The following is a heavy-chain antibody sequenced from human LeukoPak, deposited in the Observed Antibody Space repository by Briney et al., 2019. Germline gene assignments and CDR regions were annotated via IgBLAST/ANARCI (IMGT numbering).Heavy chain of an antibody. D-gene: IGHD3-22*01. CDR3: ATGFHYYDSSGYFYGMDV. Sequence: GASVKVSCKVSGYTLTELSMHWVRQAPGKGLEWMGGFDPEDGETIYAQKFQGRVTMTEDTSTDTAYMELSSLRSEDTAVYYCATGFHYYDSSGYFYGMDVWGQGTAVTVSS. CDR1: GYTLTELS. V-gene: IGHV1-24*01. J-gene: IGHJ6*02. CDR2: FDPEDGET.